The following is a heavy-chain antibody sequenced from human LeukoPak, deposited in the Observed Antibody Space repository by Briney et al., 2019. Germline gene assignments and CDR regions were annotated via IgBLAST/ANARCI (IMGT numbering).Heavy chain of an antibody. D-gene: IGHD3-22*01. Sequence: SGTLSLTCTVSGGSISSYFWSWIRQPPGKGLEWIGYIYYSGSTNYNPSLKSRVTISVDTSKKQFSLKLSSVTAADTAVYYCARGYYDSSGYLLFDYWGQGTLVTVSS. V-gene: IGHV4-59*01. CDR1: GGSISSYF. CDR3: ARGYYDSSGYLLFDY. CDR2: IYYSGST. J-gene: IGHJ4*02.